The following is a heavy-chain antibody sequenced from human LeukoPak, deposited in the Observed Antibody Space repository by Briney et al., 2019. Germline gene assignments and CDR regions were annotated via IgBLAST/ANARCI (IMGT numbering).Heavy chain of an antibody. Sequence: PGGSLRLSCAASGVPFSNYWMHGVRHAPGKGLVWVSRVNSDGSTTNYADSVKGRFTISRDNAENTLYMRMNSLRPEDTAVYYCARGYYSSSRFDSWGQGTLVTVSS. V-gene: IGHV3-74*01. CDR1: GVPFSNYW. CDR2: VNSDGSTT. CDR3: ARGYYSSSRFDS. J-gene: IGHJ4*02. D-gene: IGHD6-13*01.